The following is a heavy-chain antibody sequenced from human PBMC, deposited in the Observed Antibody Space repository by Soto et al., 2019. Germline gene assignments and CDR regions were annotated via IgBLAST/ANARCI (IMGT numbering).Heavy chain of an antibody. CDR3: ARDPPTIASAGREDY. CDR2: IIPILGIA. V-gene: IGHV1-69*04. Sequence: SVKVSCKASGGTFSSYTISWVRQAPGQGLEWMGRIIPILGIANYAQKFQGRVTITADKSTNTAYMELRGLRSDDTAVYYCARDPPTIASAGREDYWGQGTLVTVSS. D-gene: IGHD6-13*01. CDR1: GGTFSSYT. J-gene: IGHJ4*02.